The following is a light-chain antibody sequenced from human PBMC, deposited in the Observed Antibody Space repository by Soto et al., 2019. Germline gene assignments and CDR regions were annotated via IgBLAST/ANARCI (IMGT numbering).Light chain of an antibody. J-gene: IGKJ1*01. CDR3: MQSLPTPPWT. CDR2: FGS. V-gene: IGKV2-28*01. CDR1: QSLLHSNGYNY. Sequence: DIVMTQSPLSLPVTPGEPASISCRSSQSLLHSNGYNYLVWYLQKPGQSPQLLIYFGSNRASGVAARFSGSGSGTDFTLTISRVEAEDVGVYYCMQSLPTPPWTFGQGTKVEIK.